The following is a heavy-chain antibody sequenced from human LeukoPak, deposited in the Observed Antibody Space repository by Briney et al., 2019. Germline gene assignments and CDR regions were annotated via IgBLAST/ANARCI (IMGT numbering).Heavy chain of an antibody. CDR3: AREPTYYGSGSYGFDY. CDR1: GGTFSSYA. Sequence: ASVKVSCKASGGTFSSYAISWVRQAPGQRLEWMGWINAGNGNTKYSQKFQGRVTITRDTSASTAYMELSSLRSEDTAVYHCAREPTYYGSGSYGFDYWGQGTLVTVSS. D-gene: IGHD3-10*01. V-gene: IGHV1-3*01. CDR2: INAGNGNT. J-gene: IGHJ4*02.